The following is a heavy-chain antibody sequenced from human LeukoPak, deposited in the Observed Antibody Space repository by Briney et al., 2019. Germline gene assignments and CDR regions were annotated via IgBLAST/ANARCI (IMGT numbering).Heavy chain of an antibody. CDR2: IYYSGST. Sequence: SETLSLTCTVSGGSISSYYWSWIRQPPGKGLEWIGYIYYSGSTNYNPSLKSRVTISVDTSKNQFSRKLSSVTAADTAVYYCARGFSAADFDYWGQGTLVTVSS. CDR1: GGSISSYY. V-gene: IGHV4-59*01. D-gene: IGHD6-13*01. CDR3: ARGFSAADFDY. J-gene: IGHJ4*02.